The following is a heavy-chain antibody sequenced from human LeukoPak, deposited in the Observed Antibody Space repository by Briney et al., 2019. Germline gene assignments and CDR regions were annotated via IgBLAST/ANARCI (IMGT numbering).Heavy chain of an antibody. CDR2: ISYDGSNK. CDR1: GFTFSSYA. J-gene: IGHJ4*02. V-gene: IGHV3-30-3*01. CDR3: AKDPIAYCGGDCYPYYFDY. Sequence: GGSLRLSCAASGFTFSSYAMHWVRQAPGKGLEWVAVISYDGSNKYYADSVKGRFTISRDNAKNSLYLQMNSLRAEDTAVYYCAKDPIAYCGGDCYPYYFDYWGQGTLVTVSS. D-gene: IGHD2-21*02.